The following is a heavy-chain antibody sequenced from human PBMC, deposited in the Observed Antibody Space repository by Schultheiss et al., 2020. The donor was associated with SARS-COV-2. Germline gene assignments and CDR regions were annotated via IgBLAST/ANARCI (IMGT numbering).Heavy chain of an antibody. D-gene: IGHD3-3*01. CDR3: ARDYYDFWSGHQYYYYGMDV. CDR2: IYYSGST. Sequence: SETLSHTCTVSGGSISSGGYYWSWIRQHPGKGLEWIGYIYYSGSTYYNPSLKSRVTISVDTSKNQFSLKLSSVTAADTAVYYCARDYYDFWSGHQYYYYGMDVWGQGTTVTVSS. CDR1: GGSISSGGYY. V-gene: IGHV4-31*03. J-gene: IGHJ6*02.